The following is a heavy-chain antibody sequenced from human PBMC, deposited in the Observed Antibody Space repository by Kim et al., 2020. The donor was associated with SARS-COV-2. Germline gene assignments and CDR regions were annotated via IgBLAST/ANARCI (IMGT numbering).Heavy chain of an antibody. Sequence: ASVKVSCKASGYTFTSYAMHWVRQAPGQRLEWMGWINAGNGNTKYSQKFQGRVTITRDTSASTAYMELSSLRSEDTAVYYCARVFGGAKAFQHWGQGTLVTVSS. J-gene: IGHJ1*01. D-gene: IGHD3-16*01. CDR1: GYTFTSYA. V-gene: IGHV1-3*01. CDR2: INAGNGNT. CDR3: ARVFGGAKAFQH.